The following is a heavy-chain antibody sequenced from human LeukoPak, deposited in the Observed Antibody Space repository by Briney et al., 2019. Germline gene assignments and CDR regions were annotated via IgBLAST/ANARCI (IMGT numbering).Heavy chain of an antibody. CDR2: IYYSGST. J-gene: IGHJ4*02. V-gene: IGHV4-59*08. CDR3: ARGGWSNDY. CDR1: GGSIDNNY. D-gene: IGHD3-16*01. Sequence: SETLSLTCTVSGGSIDNNYWSWIRQPPGKGLEWIGYIYYSGSTNYNPSLQSRVTISVDTSTNQFSLRLNSATAADTAVYYCARGGWSNDYWGQGTLVTVSS.